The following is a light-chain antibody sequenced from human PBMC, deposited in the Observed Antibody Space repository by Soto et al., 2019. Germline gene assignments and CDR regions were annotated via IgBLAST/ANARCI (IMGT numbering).Light chain of an antibody. CDR3: QQYGDRPRT. CDR2: DAS. Sequence: EVVLTQSPATLSVSPGDRATLSCRASQYIGSAVAWYHQRSGQAPRLLIFDASIRVPTTPARFSGSLSGTELTLTISSLESEDFAVYFCQQYGDRPRTFGQGTKVEIK. CDR1: QYIGSA. J-gene: IGKJ1*01. V-gene: IGKV3-15*01.